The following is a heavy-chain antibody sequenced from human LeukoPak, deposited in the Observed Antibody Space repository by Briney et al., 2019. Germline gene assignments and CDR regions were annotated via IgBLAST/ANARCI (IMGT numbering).Heavy chain of an antibody. CDR2: ICYSGST. D-gene: IGHD5-24*01. V-gene: IGHV4-39*01. J-gene: IGHJ6*03. CDR3: ARSNYAYTYYYYYMDV. CDR1: GGSISSSSYY. Sequence: SETLSLTCTVSGGSISSSSYYWGWIRQPPGKGLEWIGSICYSGSTYYNPSLKSRVTISVDTSKNQFSLKLSSVTAADTAVYYCARSNYAYTYYYYYMDVWGKGTTVTVSS.